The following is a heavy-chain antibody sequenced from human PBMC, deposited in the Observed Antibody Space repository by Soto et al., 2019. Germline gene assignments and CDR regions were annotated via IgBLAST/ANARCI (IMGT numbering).Heavy chain of an antibody. CDR3: AKYSSSYFEY. CDR2: ISYDGSNK. V-gene: IGHV3-30*18. D-gene: IGHD6-13*01. Sequence: GCLRLSCAACGFSVSRYGMHWVRQAPGKGLEWVAVISYDGSNKYYADSVKGRFTISRDNSKNTLYLQMNSLRAEDTDVYYCAKYSSSYFEYWGQGTLVTVSS. J-gene: IGHJ4*02. CDR1: GFSVSRYG.